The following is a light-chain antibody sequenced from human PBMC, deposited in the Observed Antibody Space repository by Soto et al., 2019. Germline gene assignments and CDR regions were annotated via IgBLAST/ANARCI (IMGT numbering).Light chain of an antibody. CDR2: SAS. V-gene: IGKV1-39*01. CDR3: QQSYSTPIT. J-gene: IGKJ5*01. Sequence: DIQMTQSPSSLSASVGDRFTITCRASQSIITYFNWYHQKPCKAPNLLIYSASILQSGVPSRFSGSGARTDFTPTISSLQPEDFATYYCQQSYSTPITFGQGTRLEIK. CDR1: QSIITY.